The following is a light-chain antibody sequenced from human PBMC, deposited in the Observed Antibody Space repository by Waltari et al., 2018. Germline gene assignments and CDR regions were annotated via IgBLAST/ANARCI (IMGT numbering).Light chain of an antibody. CDR1: QSVRST. CDR3: QQYDHWPWT. V-gene: IGKV3D-15*01. J-gene: IGKJ1*01. CDR2: GTS. Sequence: DIVMTQSPATLSLSPGESATLSCRASQSVRSTFAWFQQKPGQSPRLLIYGTSTRATGIPARFSGSGSGTEFSLTISSLQPEDFATYYRQQYDHWPWTFGQGTRVEAK.